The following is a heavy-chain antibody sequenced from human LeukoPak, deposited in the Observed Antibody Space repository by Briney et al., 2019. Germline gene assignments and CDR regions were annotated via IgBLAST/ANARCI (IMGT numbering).Heavy chain of an antibody. V-gene: IGHV3-48*01. CDR3: ARGAYYYED. CDR1: GFTFSSHS. Sequence: GGSLRLSCAASGFTFSSHSMNWVRQAPGKGLEWVSYISSSSSTIYYADSVKGRFTTSRDNAKNSLYLQMNSLRAEDTAVYYCARGAYYYEDWGQGTLVTVSS. CDR2: ISSSSSTI. J-gene: IGHJ4*02. D-gene: IGHD3-22*01.